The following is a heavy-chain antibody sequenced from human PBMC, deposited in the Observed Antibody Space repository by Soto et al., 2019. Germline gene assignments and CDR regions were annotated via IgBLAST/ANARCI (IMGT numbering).Heavy chain of an antibody. D-gene: IGHD7-27*01. V-gene: IGHV3-33*01. CDR2: IWHDGSQK. Sequence: QVQLVESGGDVVQPGRSLRLSCSASGFTFTTYGLHWVRQAPGKGLEWVAVIWHDGSQKKYADSAKGRFTISRDDSKNTVYLQMDSLRVEDTAVYYCARAGYPFDQQLGDFDYWGQGTLVIVSS. J-gene: IGHJ4*02. CDR3: ARAGYPFDQQLGDFDY. CDR1: GFTFTTYG.